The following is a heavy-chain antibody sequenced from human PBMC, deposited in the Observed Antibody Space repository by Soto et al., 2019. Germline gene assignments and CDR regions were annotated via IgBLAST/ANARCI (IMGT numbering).Heavy chain of an antibody. Sequence: PWESLTISGKGSGYSFTTYWIGWVRQMPGKGLEWMGIIYPVDSDTRYSPSFQGQVTISADKSISTAYLQWSSLKASDTAMYYCLRIQRTRIKQIGYPGQGLLVSGS. J-gene: IGHJ4*02. V-gene: IGHV5-51*01. D-gene: IGHD1-1*01. CDR3: LRIQRTRIKQIGY. CDR1: GYSFTTYW. CDR2: IYPVDSDT.